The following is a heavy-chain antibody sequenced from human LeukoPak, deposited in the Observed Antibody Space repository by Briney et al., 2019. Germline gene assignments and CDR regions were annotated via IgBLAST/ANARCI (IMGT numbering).Heavy chain of an antibody. D-gene: IGHD6-25*01. Sequence: SVKVSCKAPGDSISPYVINWVRQAPGLGLEWMGGSVPFFGTAHYAPKFQGRVTLTRDDSTSSAYMELNSLRYDDTAVYFCSKNGGPYYFNSWGLGTQVTVSS. V-gene: IGHV1-69*05. CDR3: SKNGGPYYFNS. CDR2: SVPFFGTA. J-gene: IGHJ4*02. CDR1: GDSISPYV.